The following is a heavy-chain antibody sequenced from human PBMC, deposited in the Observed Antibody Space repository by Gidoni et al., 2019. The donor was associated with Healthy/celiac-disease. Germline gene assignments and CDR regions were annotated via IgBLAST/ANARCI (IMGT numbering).Heavy chain of an antibody. CDR2: ISGSGGST. Sequence: EVQLLESGGGLVQPGGSLRPSCAASGFTFSRYAMSWVRQAPGKGLEWVSAISGSGGSTYYADSVKGRFTISRDNSKSTLYLQMNSLRAEDTAVYYCAKSGGWLGGYFDYWGQGTLVTVSS. V-gene: IGHV3-23*01. J-gene: IGHJ4*02. D-gene: IGHD3-10*01. CDR1: GFTFSRYA. CDR3: AKSGGWLGGYFDY.